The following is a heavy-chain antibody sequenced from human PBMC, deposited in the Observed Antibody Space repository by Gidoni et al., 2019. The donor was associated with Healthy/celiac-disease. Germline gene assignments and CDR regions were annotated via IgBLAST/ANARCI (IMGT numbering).Heavy chain of an antibody. CDR3: ARASDITMVRGVMNY. D-gene: IGHD3-10*01. CDR1: GYTFTGYY. Sequence: QVQLVQSGAEVKKPGASMKVSCKASGYTFTGYYMHWVRQAPGQGLEWMGRINPNSGGTNYAQKFQGRVTMTRDTSISTAYMELSRLRSDDTAVYYCARASDITMVRGVMNYWGQGTLVTVSS. CDR2: INPNSGGT. V-gene: IGHV1-2*06. J-gene: IGHJ4*02.